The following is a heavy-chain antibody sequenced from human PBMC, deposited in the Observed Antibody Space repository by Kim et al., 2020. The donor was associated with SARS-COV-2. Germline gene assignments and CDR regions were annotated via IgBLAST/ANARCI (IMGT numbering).Heavy chain of an antibody. D-gene: IGHD6-13*01. J-gene: IGHJ5*02. CDR3: ARLNGSSWYRCFGWFDP. Sequence: LERRVTISVDTAKNQFSLKLSSVTAADTAVYYCARLNGSSWYRCFGWFDPWGQGTLVTVSS. V-gene: IGHV4-59*01.